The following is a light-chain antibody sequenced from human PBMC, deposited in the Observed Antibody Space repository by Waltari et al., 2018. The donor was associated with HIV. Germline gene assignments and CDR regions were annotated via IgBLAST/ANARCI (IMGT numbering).Light chain of an antibody. CDR1: QRVSRY. CDR3: QQYVNSPYT. V-gene: IGKV3-20*01. Sequence: EIVLTQSPGTLSLSPGERATLSCRASQRVSRYLTWYQQKPGQAPRLLIYDASSRAIGIPDRFSGSGSGTDFTLTISRLEPEDFEVYYCQQYVNSPYTFGQGTKLEIK. CDR2: DAS. J-gene: IGKJ2*01.